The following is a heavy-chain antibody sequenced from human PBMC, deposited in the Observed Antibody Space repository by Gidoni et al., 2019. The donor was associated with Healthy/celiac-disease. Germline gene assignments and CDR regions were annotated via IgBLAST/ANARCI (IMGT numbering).Heavy chain of an antibody. J-gene: IGHJ4*02. CDR2: ISAYNGNT. D-gene: IGHD5-12*01. CDR3: ARDISPRRYSCPHN. Sequence: QVQLVQSGAEVKKPGASVKLSCKASGYTFTSYGISWVRQAPGQGLEWMGWISAYNGNTNYAEKLQGRVTMTTDTSKSTAYMELRSLRSDDTAVYYCARDISPRRYSCPHNWGQGTLVTVSS. V-gene: IGHV1-18*04. CDR1: GYTFTSYG.